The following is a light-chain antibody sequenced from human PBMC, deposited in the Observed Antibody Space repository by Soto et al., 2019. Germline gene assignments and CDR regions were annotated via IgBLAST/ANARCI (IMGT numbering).Light chain of an antibody. CDR2: DVT. V-gene: IGLV2-14*01. CDR3: SSYTITTSYV. Sequence: QSALTQPASVSGSPGQSMTISCTGTTSDVGLYNYVSWYQRHPGKAPKLMIYDVTNRPSGVSYRFSGSKSGNTASLTISGLQVEDEAEYYCSSYTITTSYVFGTGTKVTVL. CDR1: TSDVGLYNY. J-gene: IGLJ1*01.